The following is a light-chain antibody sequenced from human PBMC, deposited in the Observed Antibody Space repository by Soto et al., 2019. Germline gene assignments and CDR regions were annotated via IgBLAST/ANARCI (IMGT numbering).Light chain of an antibody. CDR3: QSYESSLSGVV. J-gene: IGLJ2*01. CDR1: SSNIGAGYD. V-gene: IGLV1-40*01. CDR2: GNS. Sequence: QSVLTQPPSVSGAPGQRVTISCTGSSSNIGAGYDVHWYQQLPGTAPKLLIYGNSNRHSGVPDRFSCSKSGTSASLAITGLQAEDEADYYCQSYESSLSGVVFGGRTKRTVL.